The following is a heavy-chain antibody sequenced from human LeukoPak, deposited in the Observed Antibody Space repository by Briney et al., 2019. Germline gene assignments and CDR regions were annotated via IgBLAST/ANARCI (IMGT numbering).Heavy chain of an antibody. J-gene: IGHJ4*02. D-gene: IGHD6-13*01. CDR1: GGSFSGYY. V-gene: IGHV4-34*01. CDR3: ARRPGYSSSWYKY. CDR2: INHSGST. Sequence: SETLSLTCAVYGGSFSGYYWSWIRQPPGKGLEWIGEINHSGSTNYNPSLKSRVTISVDTSKNQFSQKLSSVTAADTAVYYCARRPGYSSSWYKYWGQGTLVTVSS.